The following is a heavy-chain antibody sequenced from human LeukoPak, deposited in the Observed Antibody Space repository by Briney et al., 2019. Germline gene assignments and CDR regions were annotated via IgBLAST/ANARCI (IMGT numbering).Heavy chain of an antibody. CDR1: GFTFSTYA. CDR3: AIQAGGYYQPLDF. V-gene: IGHV3-23*01. CDR2: ISRSGDSI. J-gene: IGHJ4*02. Sequence: GGSLRLSCAASGFTFSTYAMSWVRQAPGKGLEWVSTISRSGDSIYYADSVRGRFTISRDISKSTLCLEMSSLRAEDTAVYYCAIQAGGYYQPLDFWGQGTLVTVSS. D-gene: IGHD3-22*01.